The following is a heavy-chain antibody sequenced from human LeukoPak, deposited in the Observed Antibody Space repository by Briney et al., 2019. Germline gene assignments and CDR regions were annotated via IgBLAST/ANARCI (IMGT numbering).Heavy chain of an antibody. CDR2: ISAYNNNT. J-gene: IGHJ4*02. Sequence: ASVKVSCKTSGYTFSNYGVSWVRQAPGQGLECMGWISAYNNNTNYAQKFQGRLTMTTDTSTSTAYMELRSLRSDDTAVYYCARGARISSSWYSSVWGQGTLITVS. D-gene: IGHD2-2*01. CDR3: ARGARISSSWYSSV. CDR1: GYTFSNYG. V-gene: IGHV1-18*01.